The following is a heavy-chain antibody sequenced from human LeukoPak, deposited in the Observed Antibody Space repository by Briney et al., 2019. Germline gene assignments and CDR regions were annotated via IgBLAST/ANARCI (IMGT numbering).Heavy chain of an antibody. CDR2: TYYRSKWIN. Sequence: SHTLSLTCALSGDSFSSNSGVWTWIRQSPSRGLEWLGRTYYRSKWINDYAVSVRSRITINPDTSKNQFSLQLNSVTPEDTAVYYCATERNYAFDIWGQGTMVTVSS. CDR3: ATERNYAFDI. J-gene: IGHJ3*02. CDR1: GDSFSSNSGV. V-gene: IGHV6-1*01.